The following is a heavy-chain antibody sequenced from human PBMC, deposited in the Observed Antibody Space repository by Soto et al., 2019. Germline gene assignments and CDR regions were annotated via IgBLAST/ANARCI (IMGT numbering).Heavy chain of an antibody. Sequence: SVKVSCKASGFTFTSSAVQWVRQARGQRLEWIGWIVVGSGNTNYAQKFQERVTITRDMSTSTAYMELSSLRSEDTAVYYCAADGLYYDFWRGYYPYYYGMDGWGQVTTVTAP. CDR1: GFTFTSSA. CDR3: AADGLYYDFWRGYYPYYYGMDG. V-gene: IGHV1-58*01. CDR2: IVVGSGNT. J-gene: IGHJ6*02. D-gene: IGHD3-3*01.